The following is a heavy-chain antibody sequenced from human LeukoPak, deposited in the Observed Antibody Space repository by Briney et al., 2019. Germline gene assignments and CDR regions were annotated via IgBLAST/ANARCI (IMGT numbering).Heavy chain of an antibody. Sequence: PGGSLRLSCAASGFTVSTNYMSWVRQAPGKGLEWVSVIYSGDNTYYADSVKGRFTISRDISKNTLYLQMNSLRAEDTAVYYCARVGYYDSSGLYTFDYWGQGTLVTVSS. J-gene: IGHJ4*02. CDR1: GFTVSTNY. CDR3: ARVGYYDSSGLYTFDY. D-gene: IGHD3-22*01. V-gene: IGHV3-66*01. CDR2: IYSGDNT.